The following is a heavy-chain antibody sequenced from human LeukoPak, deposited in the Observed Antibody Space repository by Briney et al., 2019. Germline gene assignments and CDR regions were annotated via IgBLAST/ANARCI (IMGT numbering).Heavy chain of an antibody. CDR1: GGSFSGYY. D-gene: IGHD6-13*01. Sequence: SETLSLTCAVYGGSFSGYYWSWIRQPPGKGLEWIGEINHSGSTNYNPSLKSRVTISVDTSKNQVSLKLSSVTAADTAVYYCARHRAAAGTDPVDYWGQGTLVTVSS. J-gene: IGHJ4*02. V-gene: IGHV4-34*01. CDR3: ARHRAAAGTDPVDY. CDR2: INHSGST.